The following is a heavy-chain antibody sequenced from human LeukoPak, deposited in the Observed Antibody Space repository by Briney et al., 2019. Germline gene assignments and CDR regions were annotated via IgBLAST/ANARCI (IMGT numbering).Heavy chain of an antibody. J-gene: IGHJ6*03. CDR1: GHTFTGYY. CDR2: INPNSGGT. CDR3: ARVPYCSSTSCSYYYYYMDV. V-gene: IGHV1-2*02. D-gene: IGHD2-2*01. Sequence: GASVKVSCKASGHTFTGYYMHWVRQAPGQGLEWMGWINPNSGGTNYAQKFQGRVTMTRDTSISTAYMELSRLRSDDTAVYYCARVPYCSSTSCSYYYYYMDVWGKGTTATVSS.